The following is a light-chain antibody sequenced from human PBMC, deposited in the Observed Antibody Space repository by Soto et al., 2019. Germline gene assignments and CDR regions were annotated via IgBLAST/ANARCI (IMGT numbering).Light chain of an antibody. CDR2: AAS. CDR1: QDIAAY. V-gene: IGKV1-16*01. CDR3: QQYNSYSWT. Sequence: DIELTQSTSSVSASVGDRVTITCPASQDIAAYLAWYQHKPGRAPELLIHAASSLQSGVPSRFSGSGSGTEFTLTISSLQPDDFATYYCQQYNSYSWTFGQGTKVDI. J-gene: IGKJ1*01.